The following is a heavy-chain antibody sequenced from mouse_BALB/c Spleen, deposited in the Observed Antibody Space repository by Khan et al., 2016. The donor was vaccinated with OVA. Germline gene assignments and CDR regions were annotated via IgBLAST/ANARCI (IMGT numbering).Heavy chain of an antibody. D-gene: IGHD2-14*01. Sequence: VQLQQSGAELARPGASVKMSCKASGYTFTSNTMHWVKQRPGQGLEWIGYINPRSSYTNYNQKFKDKATLTADKSSSTAYMQLSSLTSEDSAVYYCARRTTGYAMDDWGQGTSVTVSS. CDR2: INPRSSYT. CDR3: ARRTTGYAMDD. V-gene: IGHV1-4*01. CDR1: GYTFTSNT. J-gene: IGHJ4*01.